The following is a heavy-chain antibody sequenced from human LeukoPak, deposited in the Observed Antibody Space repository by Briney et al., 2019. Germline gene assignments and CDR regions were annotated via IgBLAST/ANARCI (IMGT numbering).Heavy chain of an antibody. Sequence: SETLSLTCTVSGGSISSYYWSWIRQPPGKGLEWIGYIYYSGSTNYNPSLESRVTISVDTSKNQFSLKLSSVTAADTAVYYCARGRTGLADYWGQGTLVTVSS. CDR3: ARGRTGLADY. J-gene: IGHJ4*02. V-gene: IGHV4-59*01. CDR2: IYYSGST. CDR1: GGSISSYY. D-gene: IGHD1-14*01.